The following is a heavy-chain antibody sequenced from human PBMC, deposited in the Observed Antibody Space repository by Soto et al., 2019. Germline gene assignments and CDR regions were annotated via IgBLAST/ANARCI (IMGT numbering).Heavy chain of an antibody. Sequence: PGGSLRLSCAASGFTFSSYSMNWVRQAPGKGLEWVSSISSSSSYIYYADSVKGRFTISRDNAKNSLYLQMNSLRAEDTAVYYCARDRTDILTGYRNYYYGMDVWGQGTTVTVSS. CDR3: ARDRTDILTGYRNYYYGMDV. J-gene: IGHJ6*02. CDR1: GFTFSSYS. V-gene: IGHV3-21*01. D-gene: IGHD3-9*01. CDR2: ISSSSSYI.